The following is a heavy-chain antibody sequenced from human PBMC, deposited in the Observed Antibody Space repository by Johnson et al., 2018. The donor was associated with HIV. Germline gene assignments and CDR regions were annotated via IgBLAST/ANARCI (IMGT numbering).Heavy chain of an antibody. D-gene: IGHD6-19*01. Sequence: QVQLVESGGGVVRPGRSLRLSCAVSGFTFNNYPMHWVRQAPGKGLEWVAVISYDGINKYYADSVKGRFTISRDNSKNTLYLQMNSLGAEDTALYYCAKDLSSGWYHAFDIWGQGTMVTVSS. CDR3: AKDLSSGWYHAFDI. CDR2: ISYDGINK. CDR1: GFTFNNYP. J-gene: IGHJ3*02. V-gene: IGHV3-30-3*01.